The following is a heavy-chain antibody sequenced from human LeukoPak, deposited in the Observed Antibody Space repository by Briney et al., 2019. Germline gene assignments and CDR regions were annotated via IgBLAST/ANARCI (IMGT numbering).Heavy chain of an antibody. Sequence: GGSLRLSCAASGFTFSSYSMNWVRQAPGKGLEWVSSISSSSSYIYYADSVKGRFTISRDNAKNSLYLQMNSLRAEDTAVYYCAREGIKYQLLLDYWGQGTLVTVSS. D-gene: IGHD2-2*01. V-gene: IGHV3-21*01. J-gene: IGHJ4*02. CDR2: ISSSSSYI. CDR1: GFTFSSYS. CDR3: AREGIKYQLLLDY.